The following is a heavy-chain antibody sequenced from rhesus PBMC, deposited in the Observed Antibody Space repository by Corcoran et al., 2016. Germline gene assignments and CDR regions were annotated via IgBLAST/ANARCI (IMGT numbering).Heavy chain of an antibody. CDR2: IYGNSAST. Sequence: QVQLQQWGEGLVKPSETLSLTCAVYGGSISGYYYWSGIRQPPGKGLEWIGYIYGNSASTNYNPSLKNRVTISKDTSKNQFSLKLSSVTAADTAVYYCARDPGYSNYYGYWGQGVLVTVSS. V-gene: IGHV4-73*01. J-gene: IGHJ4*01. CDR3: ARDPGYSNYYGY. D-gene: IGHD5-42*01. CDR1: GGSISGYYY.